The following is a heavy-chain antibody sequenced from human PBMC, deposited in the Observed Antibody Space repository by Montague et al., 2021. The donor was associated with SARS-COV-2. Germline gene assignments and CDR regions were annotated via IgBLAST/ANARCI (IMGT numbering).Heavy chain of an antibody. V-gene: IGHV4-59*08. D-gene: IGHD6-19*01. CDR1: AGSINNHY. Sequence: SETLSLTCTVSAGSINNHYWSWIRRTPGKELEWIAYVYFSGTASHNPSLKSRVTISVDTSRNQFSLQLTSVTAADTAVYYCARRPSSGWSFDYWGQGTQVSVSS. J-gene: IGHJ4*02. CDR2: VYFSGTA. CDR3: ARRPSSGWSFDY.